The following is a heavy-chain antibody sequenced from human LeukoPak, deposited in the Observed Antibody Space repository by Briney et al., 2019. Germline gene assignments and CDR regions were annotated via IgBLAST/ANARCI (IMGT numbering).Heavy chain of an antibody. CDR3: ARDPGMWWRRKGMEV. CDR2: ISAYNGNT. V-gene: IGHV1-18*01. Sequence: GASVKVSYKASGYTFTRYGISWVRQAPGQGLEWMGWISAYNGNTNYAQKLQGRVTMTTDTSTSTAYMELRSLRSDDTAVYYCARDPGMWWRRKGMEVWGQGTTVTVSS. J-gene: IGHJ6*02. CDR1: GYTFTRYG. D-gene: IGHD2-21*01.